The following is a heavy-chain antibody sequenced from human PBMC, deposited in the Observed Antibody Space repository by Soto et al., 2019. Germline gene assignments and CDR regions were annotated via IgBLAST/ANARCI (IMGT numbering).Heavy chain of an antibody. J-gene: IGHJ4*02. CDR1: GFTFSSYA. CDR3: AKTPPAAGMPFFTRLSTYFDY. V-gene: IGHV3-23*01. D-gene: IGHD2-2*01. Sequence: GGSLRLSCAASGFTFSSYAMSWVRQAPGKGLEWVSAISGSGGSTYYADSVKGRFTISRDNSKNTLYLQMNSLRAEDTAVYYCAKTPPAAGMPFFTRLSTYFDYWGQGTLVTVSS. CDR2: ISGSGGST.